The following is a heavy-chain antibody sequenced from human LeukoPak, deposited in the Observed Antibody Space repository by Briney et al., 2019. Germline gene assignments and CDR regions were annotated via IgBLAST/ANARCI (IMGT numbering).Heavy chain of an antibody. D-gene: IGHD2-8*01. V-gene: IGHV4-59*08. J-gene: IGHJ4*02. CDR3: ARHGRMVIMSKFSTGIDQ. Sequence: SETLSPTCTVPDGSIGNYFWSWIRQPPGKGLEWIGYIYYTGMTNSNPSLKSRVTISMDTSENQFSLNLRSVTAADTAIYYCARHGRMVIMSKFSTGIDQWGQGTLVTVSS. CDR2: IYYTGMT. CDR1: DGSIGNYF.